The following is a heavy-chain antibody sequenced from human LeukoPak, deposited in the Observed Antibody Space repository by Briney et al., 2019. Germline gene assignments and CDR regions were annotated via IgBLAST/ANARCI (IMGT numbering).Heavy chain of an antibody. V-gene: IGHV3-30*02. CDR1: AFTFSSYG. Sequence: GGSLRLSCAASAFTFSSYGMHWVRQAPGKGLEWVAFIRYDGSNKYYADSVKGRFTISRDNSKNTLYLQMNILRAEDTAVYYCAKDHNLGYCSGGSCYYFDYWGQGTLVTVSS. CDR3: AKDHNLGYCSGGSCYYFDY. D-gene: IGHD2-15*01. CDR2: IRYDGSNK. J-gene: IGHJ4*02.